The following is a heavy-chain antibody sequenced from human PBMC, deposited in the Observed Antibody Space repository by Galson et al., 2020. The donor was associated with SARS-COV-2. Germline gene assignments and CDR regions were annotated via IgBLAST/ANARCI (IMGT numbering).Heavy chain of an antibody. CDR3: AKGETVTNANYYYYYGMDV. CDR2: ISGSGGST. J-gene: IGHJ6*02. D-gene: IGHD4-17*01. CDR1: GFTFSSYA. Sequence: GETLKISCAASGFTFSSYAMSWVRQAPGKGLEWVSAISGSGGSTYYADSVKGRFTISRDNSKNTLYLQMNSLRAEDTAVYYCAKGETVTNANYYYYYGMDVWGQGTTVTVSS. V-gene: IGHV3-23*01.